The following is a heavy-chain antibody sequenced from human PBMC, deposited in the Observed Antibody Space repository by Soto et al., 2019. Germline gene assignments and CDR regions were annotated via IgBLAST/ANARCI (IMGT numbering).Heavy chain of an antibody. CDR1: GGSISNAAYS. V-gene: IGHV4-30-2*01. D-gene: IGHD5-18*01. CDR3: ARERGGYGLFDS. J-gene: IGHJ4*02. CDR2: IYPSGMP. Sequence: QLQLQESGSGLVTPSHTLSLTCTVSGGSISNAAYSWSWIRQPPGKGLEWIGYIYPSGMPFCNPSLRSRVTISIDRSNDQFSLNLKSVTAADTAVYYCARERGGYGLFDSWGQGTLVTVSS.